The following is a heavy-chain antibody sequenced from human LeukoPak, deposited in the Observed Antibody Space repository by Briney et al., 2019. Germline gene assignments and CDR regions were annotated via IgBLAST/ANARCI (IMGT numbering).Heavy chain of an antibody. CDR3: ASLGSEALDY. CDR2: ISSSSSYI. CDR1: GFTFGSYS. V-gene: IGHV3-21*01. J-gene: IGHJ4*02. Sequence: GGSLRLSCAASGFTFGSYSLNWVRQAPGKGLEWVSSISSSSSYIYYADSVKGRFTISRDNAKNSLYLQMNSLRAEDTAVYYCASLGSEALDYWGQGTLVTVSS. D-gene: IGHD2-15*01.